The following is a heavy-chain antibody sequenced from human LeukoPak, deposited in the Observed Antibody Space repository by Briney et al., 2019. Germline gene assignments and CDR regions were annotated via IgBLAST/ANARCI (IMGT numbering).Heavy chain of an antibody. CDR3: AREGVYYDILAAYYRPYYFDF. V-gene: IGHV4-39*07. J-gene: IGHJ4*02. CDR2: INHGGST. CDR1: GGSITSSSYY. Sequence: PSETLSLTCTVSGGSITSSSYYWGWIRQPPGKGLEWIGEINHGGSTNYNPSLKSRLTISVDTSKNQFSLKLSSVTAADTAVYYCAREGVYYDILAAYYRPYYFDFWGQGTLVTVYS. D-gene: IGHD3-9*01.